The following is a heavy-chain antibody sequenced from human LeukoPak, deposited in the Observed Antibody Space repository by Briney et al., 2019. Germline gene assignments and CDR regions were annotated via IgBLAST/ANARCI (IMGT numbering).Heavy chain of an antibody. D-gene: IGHD1-1*01. V-gene: IGHV4-59*01. Sequence: SETLSLTCTLFGGSISSYYWSWIRQPPGKGLEWIGYIHYSGTTNYNPSLKSRVTISVDTSKNQFSLKLSSVTAADTAVYYCARVSWFPGTSYYYMDVWGKGTTVTVSS. J-gene: IGHJ6*03. CDR1: GGSISSYY. CDR3: ARVSWFPGTSYYYMDV. CDR2: IHYSGTT.